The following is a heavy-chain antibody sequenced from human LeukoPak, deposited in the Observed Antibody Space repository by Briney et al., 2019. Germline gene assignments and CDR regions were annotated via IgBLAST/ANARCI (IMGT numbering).Heavy chain of an antibody. CDR2: ISSSGSTV. V-gene: IGHV3-11*01. J-gene: IGHJ4*02. Sequence: GGSLRLSCAASGFSFSDYYMTWIRQARGEGLEWVSYISSSGSTVFYADCVKGRLTISSDNSKNTLYLQMSRLRAEDPAVYYCAKDRPKYHESNGHYYRRDGDYWGQGTLVTVSS. CDR3: AKDRPKYHESNGHYYRRDGDY. CDR1: GFSFSDYY. D-gene: IGHD3-22*01.